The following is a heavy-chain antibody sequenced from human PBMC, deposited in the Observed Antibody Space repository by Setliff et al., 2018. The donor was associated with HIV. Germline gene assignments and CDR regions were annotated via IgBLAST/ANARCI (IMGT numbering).Heavy chain of an antibody. D-gene: IGHD1-26*01. CDR1: GYTFTSYG. Sequence: ASVKVSCKASGYTFTSYGISWVRQAPGQGLEWMGWISAYNGNTNYAQKLQGRVTMTTDTSTSTAYMELRSQRSDDTAVYYCARDSEWGSYIFWTFDIWGQGTMVTVS. CDR2: ISAYNGNT. CDR3: ARDSEWGSYIFWTFDI. V-gene: IGHV1-18*01. J-gene: IGHJ3*02.